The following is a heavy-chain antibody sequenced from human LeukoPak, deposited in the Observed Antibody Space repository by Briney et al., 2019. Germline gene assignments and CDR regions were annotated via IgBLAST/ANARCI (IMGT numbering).Heavy chain of an antibody. CDR1: GGSISTSNYY. CDR3: ARDLLRYFLDY. V-gene: IGHV4-39*07. Sequence: SETLSLTCTVSGGSISTSNYYWGWIRQPPGKGLEWIGTIFYSGSTYYSPSLKSRVIISVDTSKNQFSLKLSSVTAADTAVYYCARDLLRYFLDYWGQGTLVTVSS. CDR2: IFYSGST. D-gene: IGHD3-9*01. J-gene: IGHJ4*02.